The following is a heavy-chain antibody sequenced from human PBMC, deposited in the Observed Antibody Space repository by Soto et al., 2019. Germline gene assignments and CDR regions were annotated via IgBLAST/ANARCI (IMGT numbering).Heavy chain of an antibody. J-gene: IGHJ5*02. CDR3: ARDGRGGDCYSPFDGFDP. D-gene: IGHD2-21*02. Sequence: ASVKVSCKASGYTFTSYGISWVRQAPGQGLEWMGWISAYNGNTNYAQKLQGRVTMTTDTSTSTAYMELRSLRSDDTAVYYCARDGRGGDCYSPFDGFDPWGQGTLVTVSS. CDR1: GYTFTSYG. V-gene: IGHV1-18*04. CDR2: ISAYNGNT.